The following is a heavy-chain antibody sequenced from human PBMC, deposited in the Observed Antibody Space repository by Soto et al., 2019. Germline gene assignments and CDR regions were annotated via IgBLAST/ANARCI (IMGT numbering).Heavy chain of an antibody. Sequence: VKVSCKASGYTFTGYYMHWVRQAPGQGLEWMGWINPNSGGTNYAQKFQGWVTMTRDTSISTAYMELSRLRSDDTAVYYCARFGLYCSCGSCYGKSDYYYYGMDVWGQGTTVTVSS. J-gene: IGHJ6*02. V-gene: IGHV1-2*04. CDR3: ARFGLYCSCGSCYGKSDYYYYGMDV. CDR1: GYTFTGYY. D-gene: IGHD2-15*01. CDR2: INPNSGGT.